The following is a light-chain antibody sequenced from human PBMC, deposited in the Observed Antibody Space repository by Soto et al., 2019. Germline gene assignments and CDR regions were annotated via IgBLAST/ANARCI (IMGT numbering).Light chain of an antibody. V-gene: IGKV3-15*01. CDR1: QYVSTN. CDR3: KQCNTWQT. CDR2: GAS. J-gene: IGKJ1*01. Sequence: EVVMTQSPATLSVSPGERTALSCRASQYVSTNLAWHQQKPGQPPRLLVDGASTRATGVPPRFSGSGSGTHFTLTISGLQSEAVGIYYCKQCNTWQTFGQGTKVHIK.